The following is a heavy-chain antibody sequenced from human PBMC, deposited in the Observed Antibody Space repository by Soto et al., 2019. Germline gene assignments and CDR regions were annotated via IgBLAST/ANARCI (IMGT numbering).Heavy chain of an antibody. Sequence: QITLKESGPTLVKPTQPLTLTCTFSGFSLSTSGVGVCWIRLPPGKALEWLALIYWDDYKRYSPSLKSRRTITKDTSKNQVVLTMTNMDPVDTATYDCTHRPTVTTSGGAFDIWGQGTMVTVSS. V-gene: IGHV2-5*02. J-gene: IGHJ3*02. CDR2: IYWDDYK. CDR1: GFSLSTSGVG. CDR3: THRPTVTTSGGAFDI. D-gene: IGHD4-17*01.